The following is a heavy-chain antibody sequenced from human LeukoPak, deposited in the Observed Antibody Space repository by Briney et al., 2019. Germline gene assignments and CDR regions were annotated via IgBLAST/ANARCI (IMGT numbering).Heavy chain of an antibody. CDR1: GFIFSNYW. CDR3: ARESWALDY. J-gene: IGHJ4*02. Sequence: GGSLRLSCAASGFIFSNYWMHWVRQVPGKGLVWVSRISTDGSSTSYADSVKGRFTISRDNAKNTLYLQMNSLRVEDTAVYYCARESWALDYWGQGTLVTVSS. V-gene: IGHV3-74*01. CDR2: ISTDGSST.